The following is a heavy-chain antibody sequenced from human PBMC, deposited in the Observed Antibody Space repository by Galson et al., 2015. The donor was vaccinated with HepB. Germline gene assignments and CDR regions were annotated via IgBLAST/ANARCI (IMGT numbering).Heavy chain of an antibody. CDR1: GFTFRDYG. D-gene: IGHD3-3*01. V-gene: IGHV3-33*01. CDR2: IWAGGINK. J-gene: IGHJ4*02. CDR3: ARDCGYWSGSAWYPGAYFDH. Sequence: SLRLSCAASGFTFRDYGMHWVRQAPGKGLEWMVLIWAGGINKYYADSVKGRFTISRDNSNNRLYLQTDSLTAEDTAVYYCARDCGYWSGSAWYPGAYFDHFGQGTLVTVSS.